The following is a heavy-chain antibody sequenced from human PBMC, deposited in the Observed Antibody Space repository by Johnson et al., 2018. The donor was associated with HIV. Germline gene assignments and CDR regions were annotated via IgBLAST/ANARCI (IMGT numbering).Heavy chain of an antibody. V-gene: IGHV3-30-3*01. CDR1: GFTFSSYA. CDR3: AREELEPDVFDI. D-gene: IGHD1-1*01. CDR2: ISSDGTNK. Sequence: QVHLVESGGGVVQPGMSLRLSCAASGFTFSSYAMHWVRQAPGKGLEWVALISSDGTNKYYADSVKGRFTISRDNSKHTLYLQMNSLRAEDTAVYYCAREELEPDVFDIWGQGTMVTVSS. J-gene: IGHJ3*02.